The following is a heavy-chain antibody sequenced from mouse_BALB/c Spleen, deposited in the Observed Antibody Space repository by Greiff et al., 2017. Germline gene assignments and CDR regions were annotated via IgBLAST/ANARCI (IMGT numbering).Heavy chain of an antibody. Sequence: EVMLVESGGGLVKPGGSLKLSCAASGFTFSDYYMYWVRQTPEKRLEWVATISDGGSYTYYPDSVKGRFTISRDNAKNNLYLQMSSLKSEDTAMYYCARGGLGGPYFDYGGQGTTLTVSS. CDR2: ISDGGSYT. V-gene: IGHV5-4*02. CDR1: GFTFSDYY. D-gene: IGHD4-1*01. CDR3: ARGGLGGPYFDY. J-gene: IGHJ2*01.